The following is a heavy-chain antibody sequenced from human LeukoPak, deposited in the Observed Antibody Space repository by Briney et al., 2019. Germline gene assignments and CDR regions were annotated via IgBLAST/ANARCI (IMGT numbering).Heavy chain of an antibody. CDR2: IYYSGST. D-gene: IGHD6-13*01. V-gene: IGHV4-59*12. CDR3: AKVHSKSPWRDHSSSWYPDY. J-gene: IGHJ4*02. Sequence: SETLSLTCTVSGGSISSYYWSWIRQPPGKGLEWIGYIYYSGSTNYNPSLESRVTISVDTSKNQFSLKLSSVTAEDTAVYYCAKVHSKSPWRDHSSSWYPDYWGQGTLVTVSS. CDR1: GGSISSYY.